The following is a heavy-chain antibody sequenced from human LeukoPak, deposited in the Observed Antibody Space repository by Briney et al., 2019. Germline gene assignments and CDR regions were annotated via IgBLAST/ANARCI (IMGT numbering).Heavy chain of an antibody. CDR2: IFYSGST. D-gene: IGHD3-3*01. Sequence: SETLSLTCTVSGGSINRSSRYYWGWIRQPPGKGLEWIGSIFYSGSTYYNPSFKSRVTISVDTSNNQFSLKLTSVTAADTAVYYCARHVPSTIFFNWFDPWGQGTLVTVSS. V-gene: IGHV4-39*01. CDR1: GGSINRSSRYY. CDR3: ARHVPSTIFFNWFDP. J-gene: IGHJ5*02.